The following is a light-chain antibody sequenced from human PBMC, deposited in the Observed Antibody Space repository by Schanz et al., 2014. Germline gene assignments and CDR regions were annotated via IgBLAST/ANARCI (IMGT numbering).Light chain of an antibody. CDR1: SSDVGAYNY. Sequence: QSALTQPPSASGSPGQSVTISCTGTSSDVGAYNYVSWYQQHPGKAPKLIISDVTRRPSGVPDRFSGSKSGNTASLTISGLQAEDEADYYCTSYTGSGTLWVFGGGTKLTVL. CDR3: TSYTGSGTLWV. CDR2: DVT. V-gene: IGLV2-8*01. J-gene: IGLJ3*02.